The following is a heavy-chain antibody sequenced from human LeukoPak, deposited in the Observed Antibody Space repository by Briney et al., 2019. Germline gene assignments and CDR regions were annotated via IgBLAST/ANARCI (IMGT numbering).Heavy chain of an antibody. V-gene: IGHV4-4*07. J-gene: IGHJ6*03. D-gene: IGHD7-27*01. CDR1: SGSISSYY. CDR2: IYTSGST. CDR3: ARGRVTGDYYYYYYMDV. Sequence: SETLSLTCTVSSGSISSYYWSWIRQPAGKGLEWVGRIYTSGSTHYNPSLKSRVTISVDKSKNQLSLKLSSVTATDTAGYYCARGRVTGDYYYYYYMDVWGKGTTVTVSS.